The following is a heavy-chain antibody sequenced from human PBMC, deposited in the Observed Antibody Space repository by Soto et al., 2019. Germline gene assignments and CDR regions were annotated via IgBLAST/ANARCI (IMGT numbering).Heavy chain of an antibody. J-gene: IGHJ4*02. CDR1: GGSISSGGYY. CDR3: ARDLRRDS. CDR2: IYYTGTT. V-gene: IGHV4-31*03. Sequence: SSETLSLTCTVSGGSISSGGYYWNWIRQHPGKGLEWIAYIYYTGTTYYNPSLKSRVTISIDRSNNQFSLMLSSVTAADTAVYYCARDLRRDSWGPGTLVTVSS.